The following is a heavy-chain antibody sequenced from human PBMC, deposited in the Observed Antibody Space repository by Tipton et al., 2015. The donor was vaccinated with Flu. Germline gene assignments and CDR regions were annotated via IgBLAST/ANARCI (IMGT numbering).Heavy chain of an antibody. V-gene: IGHV4-34*01. Sequence: TLSLTCTVSGGSISSYYWSWIRQPPGKGLEWIGEINHSGSTNYNPSLKSRVTISVDTSKNQFSLKLSSVTAADTAVYYCARGRGGPTARQTKYYFDYWGQGTLVTVSS. CDR2: INHSGST. CDR1: GGSISSYY. CDR3: ARGRGGPTARQTKYYFDY. J-gene: IGHJ4*02. D-gene: IGHD3-10*01.